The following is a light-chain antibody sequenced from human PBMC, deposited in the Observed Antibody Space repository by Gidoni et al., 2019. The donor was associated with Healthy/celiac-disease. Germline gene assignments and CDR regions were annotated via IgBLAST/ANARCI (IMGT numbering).Light chain of an antibody. V-gene: IGLV3-25*03. CDR2: KDS. CDR3: QSGDSSATYVV. CDR1: ALPKQY. Sequence: SYELTQPPSVSVSPGRTARITCSGDALPKQYAYWYQQKPGQAPVLVIYKDSERPSGIPERFSGSSSGTTVTLTISGVQAEDEADYYCQSGDSSATYVVFGGGTKLTVL. J-gene: IGLJ2*01.